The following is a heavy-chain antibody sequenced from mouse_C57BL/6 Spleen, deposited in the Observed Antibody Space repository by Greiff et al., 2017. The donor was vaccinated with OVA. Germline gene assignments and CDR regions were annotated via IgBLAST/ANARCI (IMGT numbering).Heavy chain of an antibody. CDR2: IDPETGGT. J-gene: IGHJ2*01. V-gene: IGHV1-15*01. D-gene: IGHD1-1*01. CDR3: TTLITTVAFDY. Sequence: QVQLKESGAELVRPGASVTLSCKASGYTFTDYEMHWVKQTPVHGLEWIGAIDPETGGTAYNQKFKGKAILTADKSSSTAYMELRSLTSEDSAVYYCTTLITTVAFDYWGQGTTLTVSS. CDR1: GYTFTDYE.